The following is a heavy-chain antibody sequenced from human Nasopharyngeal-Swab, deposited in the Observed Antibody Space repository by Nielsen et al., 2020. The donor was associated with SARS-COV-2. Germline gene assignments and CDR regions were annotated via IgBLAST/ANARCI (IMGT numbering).Heavy chain of an antibody. J-gene: IGHJ4*02. CDR3: ARGFLQTGFDY. CDR1: GDSVSSNNVG. V-gene: IGHV6-1*01. Sequence: SQTLSLTCAISGDSVSSNNVGWNWIRQSPSRGLEWLGRTYFGSKWYNHYAPSVKSRVTNKPDTSKNQFSLQMDSVTPEDSAVYYCARGFLQTGFDYWGQGALVTVSS. CDR2: TYFGSKWYN. D-gene: IGHD3-9*01.